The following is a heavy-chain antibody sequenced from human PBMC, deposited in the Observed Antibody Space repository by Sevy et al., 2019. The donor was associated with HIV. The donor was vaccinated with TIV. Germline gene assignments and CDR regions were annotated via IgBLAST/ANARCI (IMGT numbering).Heavy chain of an antibody. CDR1: GFTFSDYG. CDR2: IWNDGSNK. Sequence: GGCLRLSCAASGFTFSDYGMQWVRQAPGKGLEWVAVIWNDGSNKYYADSVKGRFTTSIDNSSNTLYLQMNSLRAEDTAVYYCARDVRGEGVRPGDLDYWGQGTLVTVSS. J-gene: IGHJ4*02. D-gene: IGHD3-10*02. V-gene: IGHV3-33*01. CDR3: ARDVRGEGVRPGDLDY.